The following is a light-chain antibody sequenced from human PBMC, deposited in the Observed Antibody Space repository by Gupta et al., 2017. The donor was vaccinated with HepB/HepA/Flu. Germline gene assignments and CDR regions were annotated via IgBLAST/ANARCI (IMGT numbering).Light chain of an antibody. CDR2: GAS. CDR3: HQDGGAPRT. Sequence: EIVLMQSPGTLSWSPGERATLSCRATQSVTTNLAWYQQKPGQAPRLLIYGASNRAARVPDRFSGSGSGTDFILTIMRPEPEDFAVYYCHQDGGAPRTFGQGTKVETK. CDR1: QSVTTN. J-gene: IGKJ1*01. V-gene: IGKV3-20*01.